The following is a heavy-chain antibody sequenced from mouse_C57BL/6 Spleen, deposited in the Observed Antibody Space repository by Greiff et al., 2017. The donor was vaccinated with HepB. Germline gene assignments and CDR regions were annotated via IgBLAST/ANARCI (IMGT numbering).Heavy chain of an antibody. CDR2: IRNKANGYTT. Sequence: EVQRVESGGGLVQPGGSLSLSCAASGFTFTDYYMSWVRQPPGKALEWLGFIRNKANGYTTEYSASVKGRFTISRDNSQSILYLQMNALRAEDSATYYCARPNWDEAMDYWGQGTSVTVSS. CDR3: ARPNWDEAMDY. D-gene: IGHD4-1*01. CDR1: GFTFTDYY. J-gene: IGHJ4*01. V-gene: IGHV7-3*01.